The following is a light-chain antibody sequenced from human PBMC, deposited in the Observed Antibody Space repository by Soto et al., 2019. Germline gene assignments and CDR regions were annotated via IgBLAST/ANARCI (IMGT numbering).Light chain of an antibody. J-gene: IGKJ4*01. V-gene: IGKV3-20*01. CDR3: QQYGSSHPT. Sequence: EIELTQSPGTLALSPGERATLSCRASQSVSSSYLAWYQQKPGQAPRLLIYGASSRATGIPDRFSGSGSGTDFTLTISRLEPEDFAVYYCQQYGSSHPTFGGGTKVDIK. CDR2: GAS. CDR1: QSVSSSY.